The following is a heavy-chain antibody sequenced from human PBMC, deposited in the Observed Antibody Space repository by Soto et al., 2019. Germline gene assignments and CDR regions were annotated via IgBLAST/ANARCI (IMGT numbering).Heavy chain of an antibody. Sequence: EVQLLESGGGLVQPGGSLRLSCAASGFTFSSYAMSWVRQAPGKGLEWVSAISGSGGSTYYADSVKGRFTISRDNSKNTLYLQMNGLRAEDTAVYYCAMIAARQGYVFPAAEDTFDYWGQGTLVTVSS. CDR3: AMIAARQGYVFPAAEDTFDY. D-gene: IGHD6-6*01. CDR1: GFTFSSYA. J-gene: IGHJ4*02. V-gene: IGHV3-23*01. CDR2: ISGSGGST.